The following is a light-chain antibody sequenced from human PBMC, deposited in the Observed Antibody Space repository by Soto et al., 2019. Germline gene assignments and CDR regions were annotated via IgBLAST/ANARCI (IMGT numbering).Light chain of an antibody. Sequence: QSALTQPRSVSGSPGQSVTISCTGTSNDVGGYNFVSWYQQHPGKVPKLFIYDVSRRPSGVPDRFSGSKSGNTASLTISALQSEDEAYYYCSSYAGSYTLVFGGGTKVTVL. J-gene: IGLJ2*01. CDR2: DVS. CDR1: SNDVGGYNF. CDR3: SSYAGSYTLV. V-gene: IGLV2-11*01.